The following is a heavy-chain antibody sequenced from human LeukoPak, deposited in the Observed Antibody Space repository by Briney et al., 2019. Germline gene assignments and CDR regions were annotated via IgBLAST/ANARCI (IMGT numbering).Heavy chain of an antibody. Sequence: GGSLRLSCAASGFTVSGNYMSWVRQAPGKGLEWVSVIYSGGSTYYADSVKGRFTISRHNSKNALYLQMNSLRAEDTAVYYCARTERRGSYFDYWGQGTLVTVSS. CDR1: GFTVSGNY. D-gene: IGHD1-26*01. CDR2: IYSGGST. CDR3: ARTERRGSYFDY. J-gene: IGHJ4*02. V-gene: IGHV3-53*04.